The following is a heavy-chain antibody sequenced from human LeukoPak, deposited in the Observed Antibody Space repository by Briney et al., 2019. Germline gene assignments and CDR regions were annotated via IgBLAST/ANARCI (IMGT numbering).Heavy chain of an antibody. CDR2: IRYDGSNK. CDR3: AKDLRFLEWLPTGFDY. J-gene: IGHJ4*02. CDR1: GFTFSSYG. Sequence: GESLKISCAASGFTFSSYGMHWVRQAPGKGLEWGAFIRYDGSNKYYADSGKGRFTISRDNSKNTLYLQMNSLRAEDTAVYYCAKDLRFLEWLPTGFDYWGQGTLVTVSS. V-gene: IGHV3-30*02. D-gene: IGHD3-3*01.